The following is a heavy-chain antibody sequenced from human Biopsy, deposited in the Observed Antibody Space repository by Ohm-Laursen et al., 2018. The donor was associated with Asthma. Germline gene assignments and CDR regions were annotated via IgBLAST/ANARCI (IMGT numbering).Heavy chain of an antibody. Sequence: GTLSLTCSLSSGSGGYMRSGNYYWGWTRQPPGKGLEWIGSIYYNGTTYYNPSLESRVTVSADTSKNQFSLKLTSVTAADTAVYYCVRGSSSWHHGPFHYYYGLDVWGQGTTATVSS. CDR2: IYYNGTT. CDR3: VRGSSSWHHGPFHYYYGLDV. D-gene: IGHD6-13*01. J-gene: IGHJ6*02. V-gene: IGHV4-39*01. CDR1: SGSGGYMRSGNYY.